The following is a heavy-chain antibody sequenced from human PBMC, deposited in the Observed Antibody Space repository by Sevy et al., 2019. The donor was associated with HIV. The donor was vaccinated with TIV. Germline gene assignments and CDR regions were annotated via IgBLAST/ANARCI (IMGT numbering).Heavy chain of an antibody. Sequence: GGSLRLSCTASGFTFGDYAMSWFRQAPGKGLEWVGLFRSKGYGGTTEYVASVKGRFIMSRDDSKSIAYLQMNSLKTEDTAVYYRTRGPRGGWAFDLWGQGTMVTVSS. CDR2: FRSKGYGGTT. D-gene: IGHD3-16*01. J-gene: IGHJ3*01. CDR3: TRGPRGGWAFDL. V-gene: IGHV3-49*03. CDR1: GFTFGDYA.